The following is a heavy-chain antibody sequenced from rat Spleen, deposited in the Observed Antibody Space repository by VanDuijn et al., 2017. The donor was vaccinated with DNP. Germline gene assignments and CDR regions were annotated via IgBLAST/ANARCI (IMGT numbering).Heavy chain of an antibody. CDR1: GYSIPSNYR. Sequence: VQLQESGPGLVKPSQSLSLTCSFTGYSIPSNYRWSWIRKFPGDKLEWMVFINSAGNTNYNPSLTSRISISRDTSKNQFFQHVDSVTPEDTATYYCARGDYGGYSHWFDYWGQGTLVTVSS. V-gene: IGHV3-3*01. CDR3: ARGDYGGYSHWFDY. D-gene: IGHD1-11*01. J-gene: IGHJ3*01. CDR2: INSAGNT.